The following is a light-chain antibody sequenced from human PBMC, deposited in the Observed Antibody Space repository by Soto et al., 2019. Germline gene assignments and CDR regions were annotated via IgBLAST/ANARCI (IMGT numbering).Light chain of an antibody. J-gene: IGKJ5*01. CDR1: QSISSY. CDR2: AAS. V-gene: IGKV1-39*01. Sequence: IQMPLSPSSLSASVGDRVTITCRASQSISSYLNWYQQKPGKAPKLLMYAASSLQSGVPTRFGGSGSGTDFTLTISSLQPEDFATYFCQQSYMDPITFGQGTRLEI. CDR3: QQSYMDPIT.